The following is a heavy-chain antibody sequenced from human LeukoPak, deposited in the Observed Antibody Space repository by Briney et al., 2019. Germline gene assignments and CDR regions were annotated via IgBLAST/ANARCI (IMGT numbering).Heavy chain of an antibody. CDR1: GGSISSSSYY. J-gene: IGHJ4*02. Sequence: KTSETLSLTCTVSGGSISSSSYYWGWIRQPPGKGLEWIGSIYYSGSTYYNPSLKSRVTISVDTSKNQFSLKLRSVTAADTAVYYCARDIQGYYEFDYWGQGTLVTVSS. CDR3: ARDIQGYYEFDY. D-gene: IGHD3-22*01. CDR2: IYYSGST. V-gene: IGHV4-39*07.